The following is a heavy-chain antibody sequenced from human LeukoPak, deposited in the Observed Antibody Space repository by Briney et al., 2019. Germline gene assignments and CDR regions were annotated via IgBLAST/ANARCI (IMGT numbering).Heavy chain of an antibody. D-gene: IGHD6-19*01. Sequence: PGGSLRLSCAASGFTFSSYEMNWVRQAPGKGLEWVSYISSDGYTMYYADSVKGRFTISRDNAKNSLSLQRNSLRGEDTAVYYCARGRHSSGWGEGTLVTVSS. CDR2: ISSDGYTM. CDR3: ARGRHSSG. CDR1: GFTFSSYE. V-gene: IGHV3-48*03. J-gene: IGHJ4*02.